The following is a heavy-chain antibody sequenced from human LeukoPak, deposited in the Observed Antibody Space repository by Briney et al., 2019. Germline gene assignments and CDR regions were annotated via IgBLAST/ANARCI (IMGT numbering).Heavy chain of an antibody. CDR3: ARGADHGGSYYPD. J-gene: IGHJ4*02. CDR2: MKTDGTRI. V-gene: IGHV3-74*01. Sequence: GGSLRLSCAASELTSSTSWMYWVRQGPGKGPVWVSRMKTDGTRIEYADSVKGRFTISRDNAKNTLFLQMSSLRVEDTAVYYCARGADHGGSYYPDWGQGTRVTVSS. D-gene: IGHD3-10*01. CDR1: ELTSSTSW.